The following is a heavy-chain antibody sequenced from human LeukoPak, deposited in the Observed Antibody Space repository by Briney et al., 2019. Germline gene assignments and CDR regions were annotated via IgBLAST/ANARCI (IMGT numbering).Heavy chain of an antibody. CDR3: AREGRYYGSGSLYYYYYYMDV. Sequence: SETLSLTCTVSGYSISSGYYWGWIRQPAGKGLEWIGRIYTSGSTNYNPSLKSRVTISVDTSKNQFSLKLSSVTAADTAVYYCAREGRYYGSGSLYYYYYYMDVWGKGTTVTISS. V-gene: IGHV4-61*02. J-gene: IGHJ6*03. D-gene: IGHD3-10*01. CDR2: IYTSGST. CDR1: GYSISSGYY.